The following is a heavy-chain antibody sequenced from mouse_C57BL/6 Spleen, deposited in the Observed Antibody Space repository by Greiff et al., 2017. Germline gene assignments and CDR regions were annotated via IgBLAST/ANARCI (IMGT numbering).Heavy chain of an antibody. CDR3: AREEDYAFDY. D-gene: IGHD2-4*01. V-gene: IGHV1-82*01. J-gene: IGHJ2*01. Sequence: VQLQQSGPELVKPGASVKISCKASGYAFSSSWMNWVKQRPGKGLEWIGRIYPGDGDTNYNGKFKGKATLTADNSSSTAYMQLSSLTSEDSAVYFCAREEDYAFDYWGQGTTLTVSS. CDR1: GYAFSSSW. CDR2: IYPGDGDT.